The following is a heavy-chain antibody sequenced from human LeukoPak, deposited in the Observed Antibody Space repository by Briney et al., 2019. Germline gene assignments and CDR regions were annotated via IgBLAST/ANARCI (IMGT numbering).Heavy chain of an antibody. CDR2: IIPILGIA. J-gene: IGHJ6*02. Sequence: GASVKVSCKASGGTFSSYAISWVRQAPGQGLEWMGRIIPILGIANYAQKFQGRVTITADKSTSTAYMELSSLRSEDTAVYYCARDNPRDCGGDCYYETYYYYYYGMDVWGQGTTVTVSS. V-gene: IGHV1-69*04. CDR1: GGTFSSYA. D-gene: IGHD2-21*02. CDR3: ARDNPRDCGGDCYYETYYYYYYGMDV.